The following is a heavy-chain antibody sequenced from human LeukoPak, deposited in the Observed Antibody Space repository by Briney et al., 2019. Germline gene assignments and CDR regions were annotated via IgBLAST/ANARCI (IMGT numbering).Heavy chain of an antibody. D-gene: IGHD2-2*01. V-gene: IGHV3-48*04. Sequence: GGSLRLSCAASGFAFSSYSMNWVRQAPGKGLEWVSYISSSSSTIYYADSVKGRFTISRDNAKNSLYLQMNSLRAEDTAVYYCAEGRTLTRWGQGTLVTVSS. CDR2: ISSSSSTI. CDR3: AEGRTLTR. J-gene: IGHJ4*02. CDR1: GFAFSSYS.